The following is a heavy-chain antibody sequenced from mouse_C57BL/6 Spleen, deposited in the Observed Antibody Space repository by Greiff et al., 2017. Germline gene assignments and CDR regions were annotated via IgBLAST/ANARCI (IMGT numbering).Heavy chain of an antibody. CDR3: VRSDSDSSRGNAMDY. J-gene: IGHJ4*01. CDR2: IDPSDSYT. D-gene: IGHD1-1*01. Sequence: VQLQQPGAELVRPGTSVKLSCKASGYTFTSYWMHWVKQRPGQGLEWIGVIDPSDSYTNYNQKFKGKATLTVDTSSSTASMQLSSLTSEVSAVDSCVRSDSDSSRGNAMDYWGQGTSVTVSS. V-gene: IGHV1-59*01. CDR1: GYTFTSYW.